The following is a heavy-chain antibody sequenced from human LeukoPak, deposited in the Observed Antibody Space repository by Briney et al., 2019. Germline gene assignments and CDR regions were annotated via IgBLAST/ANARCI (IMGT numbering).Heavy chain of an antibody. Sequence: GASVKVSCKASGYTFTTYAMNWVRQAPGQGLEWMGWIDTNTGNPTYAQGFTGRFVFSLDTSVSTAYLQISSLKAEDTAVYYCASNCYPQQTVYYFDFWGQGTLVTVSS. J-gene: IGHJ4*02. CDR1: GYTFTTYA. V-gene: IGHV7-4-1*02. CDR2: IDTNTGNP. D-gene: IGHD2-15*01. CDR3: ASNCYPQQTVYYFDF.